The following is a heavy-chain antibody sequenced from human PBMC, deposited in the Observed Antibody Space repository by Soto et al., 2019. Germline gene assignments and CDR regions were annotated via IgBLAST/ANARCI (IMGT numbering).Heavy chain of an antibody. D-gene: IGHD5-12*01. Sequence: EVQLVESGGALVQPGGSLRLSCAASGFTFSSYWMHWVRQAPGKGLVWVSRINSDGSSPIYADSVKGRFTFSRDNAKNMLSLQRNSLRADDTAVYYCARGGYDHGFDVWGQGTMVTVSS. V-gene: IGHV3-74*01. CDR1: GFTFSSYW. CDR2: INSDGSSP. CDR3: ARGGYDHGFDV. J-gene: IGHJ3*01.